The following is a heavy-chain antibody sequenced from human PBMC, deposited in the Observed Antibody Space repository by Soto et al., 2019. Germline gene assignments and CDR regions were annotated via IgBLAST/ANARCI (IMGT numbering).Heavy chain of an antibody. J-gene: IGHJ5*02. Sequence: SETLPLTCTVSRGSIRRYYWSWIRQPPGKGLEWIGYIYYSGSTNYTPSLKSRVTISVDTSKNQFSLKLSSVTAADTAVYYCARASRTVVTDLEWFDPWGQGTLVTVS. CDR1: RGSIRRYY. CDR3: ARASRTVVTDLEWFDP. V-gene: IGHV4-59*01. D-gene: IGHD3-22*01. CDR2: IYYSGST.